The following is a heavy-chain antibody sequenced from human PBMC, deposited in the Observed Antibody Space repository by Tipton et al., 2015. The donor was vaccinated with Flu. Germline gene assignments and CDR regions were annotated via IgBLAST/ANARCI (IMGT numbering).Heavy chain of an antibody. CDR1: GDSIGSRYY. J-gene: IGHJ4*02. D-gene: IGHD6-19*01. CDR3: ARSQWLGTDYFDY. CDR2: IHRSGNT. V-gene: IGHV4-38-2*01. Sequence: TLSLTCSVSGDSIGSRYYWGWIRQPPGKGLEWIGNIHRSGNTYHNPSLKSRVTISVDTSKNQFSLKLSSVTAADTAVYYCARSQWLGTDYFDYWGQGTLVTVSS.